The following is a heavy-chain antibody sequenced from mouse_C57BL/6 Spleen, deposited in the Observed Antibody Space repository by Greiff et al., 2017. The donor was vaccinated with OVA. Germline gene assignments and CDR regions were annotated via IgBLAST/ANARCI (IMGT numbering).Heavy chain of an antibody. CDR3: ARMNYGSSGDY. CDR1: GYAFSSYW. J-gene: IGHJ2*01. CDR2: IYPGDGDT. Sequence: VQRVESGAELVKPGASVKISCKASGYAFSSYWMNWVKQRPGKGLEWIGQIYPGDGDTNYNGKFKGKATLTADKSSSTAYMQLSSLTSEDSAVYFCARMNYGSSGDYWGQGTTLTVSS. V-gene: IGHV1-80*01. D-gene: IGHD1-1*01.